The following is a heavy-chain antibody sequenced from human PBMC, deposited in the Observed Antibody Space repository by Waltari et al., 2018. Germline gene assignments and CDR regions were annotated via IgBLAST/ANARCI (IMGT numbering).Heavy chain of an antibody. D-gene: IGHD6-13*01. Sequence: EVQLVESGGGLIQPGGSLRLSCAASGFTVSSNYMSWVRQAPGKGLEWVSVIYSGGSTDYADSVKGRFTISRDNSKNTLYLQMNSLRAEDTAVYYCARDQLYSSSRVGMDVWGQGTTVTVSS. V-gene: IGHV3-53*01. CDR1: GFTVSSNY. J-gene: IGHJ6*02. CDR3: ARDQLYSSSRVGMDV. CDR2: IYSGGST.